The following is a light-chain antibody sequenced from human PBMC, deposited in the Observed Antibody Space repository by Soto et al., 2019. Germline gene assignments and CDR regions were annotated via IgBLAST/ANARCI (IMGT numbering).Light chain of an antibody. CDR1: QSVSTK. V-gene: IGKV3-15*01. J-gene: IGKJ1*01. CDR3: QHYSTWLWT. Sequence: EIVMTQSPDTLSVSPGERATLSCRASQSVSTKLAWYQQKPGQGPSLLIYGASIRATGIPARFSGSGSGTEFTLTISSLQSEDFAVYYCQHYSTWLWTFGQGTKVEI. CDR2: GAS.